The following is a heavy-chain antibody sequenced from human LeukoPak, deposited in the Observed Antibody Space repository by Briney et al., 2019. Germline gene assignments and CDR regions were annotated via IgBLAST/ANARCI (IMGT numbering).Heavy chain of an antibody. CDR1: GGSISSGSYY. V-gene: IGHV4-61*02. J-gene: IGHJ4*02. CDR3: ARLGRFTDIPDY. D-gene: IGHD3-10*01. Sequence: TSETLSLTCTVSGGSISSGSYYWSWIRQPAGKGLEWIGRIYTSGSTNYNPSLKSRVTISVDTSKNQFSLKLSSVTAADSAVYYCARLGRFTDIPDYWGQGTLVTVSS. CDR2: IYTSGST.